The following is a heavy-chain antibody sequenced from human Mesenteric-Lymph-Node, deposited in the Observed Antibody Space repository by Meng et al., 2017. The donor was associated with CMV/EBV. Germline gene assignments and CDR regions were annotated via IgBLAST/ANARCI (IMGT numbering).Heavy chain of an antibody. CDR3: ARGGGYCSSTSCYRAFDI. V-gene: IGHV1-2*02. CDR2: INPNSGGT. Sequence: ASVKVSCKASGYTFTGYYMHWVRQAPGQGLEWMGWINPNSGGTNYAQKFQGRVTMTRDTSISTAYMELSRLRSDDTAVYYCARGGGYCSSTSCYRAFDIWGQGTMVTVSS. D-gene: IGHD2-2*02. J-gene: IGHJ3*02. CDR1: GYTFTGYY.